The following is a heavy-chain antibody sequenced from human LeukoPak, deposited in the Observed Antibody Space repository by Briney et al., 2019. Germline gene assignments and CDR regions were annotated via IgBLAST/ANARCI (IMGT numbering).Heavy chain of an antibody. CDR3: GRLFYDFWSGHYYYYMDV. CDR1: GGSIRSTSYY. V-gene: IGHV4-39*01. Sequence: PSETLSLTCTVSGGSIRSTSYYWGWIRQPPGKGLEWIGSIYYSGSTYYNPSLKSRVTISVDTSKNQFSLKLRSVTAADTAVYYCGRLFYDFWSGHYYYYMDVWGKGTTVTVSS. D-gene: IGHD3-3*01. J-gene: IGHJ6*03. CDR2: IYYSGST.